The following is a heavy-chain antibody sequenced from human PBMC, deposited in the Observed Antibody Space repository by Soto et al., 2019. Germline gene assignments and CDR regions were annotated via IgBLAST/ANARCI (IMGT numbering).Heavy chain of an antibody. V-gene: IGHV1-69*12. Sequence: QVRLVQSGAEVKKTESSVKVSCEASGTTFSNFAIGWVRQAPGQGLEWMGGIILPFGTPNYAQKFQGRVTISADASMTTVYMELRGLRSGDTAVYYCVRGPDYEGYFDYWGQGTLVTVSS. CDR3: VRGPDYEGYFDY. CDR2: IILPFGTP. D-gene: IGHD3-22*01. CDR1: GTTFSNFA. J-gene: IGHJ4*02.